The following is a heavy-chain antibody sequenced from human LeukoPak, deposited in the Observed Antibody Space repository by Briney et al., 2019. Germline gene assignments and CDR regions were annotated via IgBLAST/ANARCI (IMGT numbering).Heavy chain of an antibody. D-gene: IGHD3-9*01. Sequence: ASVKLSCKASGYTFTSYGISWVRQAPGQGLEWMGWIRAYNGNTNYAQKLQGRVTMTTDTSTSTASTELRSLRSDDTDVYYCARAREEKLRYFDWLYFQDYWGQGTLVTVSS. V-gene: IGHV1-18*01. J-gene: IGHJ4*02. CDR2: IRAYNGNT. CDR1: GYTFTSYG. CDR3: ARAREEKLRYFDWLYFQDY.